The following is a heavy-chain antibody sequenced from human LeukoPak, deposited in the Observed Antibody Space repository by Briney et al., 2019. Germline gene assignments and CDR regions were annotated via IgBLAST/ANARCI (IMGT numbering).Heavy chain of an antibody. D-gene: IGHD3-9*01. CDR2: ISYDGSNK. Sequence: GGSLRLSCAASGFTFSSYGMHWVRQAPGKGLEWVAVISYDGSNKYYADSVKGRFTISRDNSKNTLYLQMNSLRAEDTAVYYCAKCARVDWLPIDYWSQGTLVTVSS. V-gene: IGHV3-30*18. CDR3: AKCARVDWLPIDY. J-gene: IGHJ4*02. CDR1: GFTFSSYG.